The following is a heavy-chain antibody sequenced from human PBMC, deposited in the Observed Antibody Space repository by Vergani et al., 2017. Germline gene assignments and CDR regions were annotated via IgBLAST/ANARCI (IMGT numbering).Heavy chain of an antibody. CDR1: GGSISSGSYY. Sequence: QVQLQESGPGLVKPSQTLSLTCTVSGGSISSGSYYWSWIRQPAGKGLEWIGRIYTRGSTNYNPSLKSRVTMSVDTSKNQFSLKLSSVTAAATAVYYCARVGALEPGGGYFQHWGQGTLVTVSS. J-gene: IGHJ1*01. V-gene: IGHV4-61*02. CDR3: ARVGALEPGGGYFQH. D-gene: IGHD1-1*01. CDR2: IYTRGST.